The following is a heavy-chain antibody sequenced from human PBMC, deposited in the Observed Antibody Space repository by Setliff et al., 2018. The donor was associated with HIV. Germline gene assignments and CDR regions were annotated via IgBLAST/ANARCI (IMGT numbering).Heavy chain of an antibody. J-gene: IGHJ3*02. D-gene: IGHD3-10*01. Sequence: SGPTLVNPTQTLTLTCTFSGFSLSTSGVGVGWIRQPPGKALEWLALIYWDDDKRYSPSLKSRLTITKDTSKNQVVLTMTNMGPVDTATYYCAGLLWFGESPPGAFDIWGQGTMVTVSS. V-gene: IGHV2-5*02. CDR1: GFSLSTSGVG. CDR2: IYWDDDK. CDR3: AGLLWFGESPPGAFDI.